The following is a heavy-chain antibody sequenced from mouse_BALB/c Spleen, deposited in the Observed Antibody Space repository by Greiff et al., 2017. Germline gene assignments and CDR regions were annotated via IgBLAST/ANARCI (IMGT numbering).Heavy chain of an antibody. CDR1: GFTFSSYA. CDR3: ARRGYDGCFDY. Sequence: EVKLVESGGGLVKPGGSLKLSCAASGFTFSSYAMSWVRQTPEKRLEWVASISSGGSTYYPDSVKGRFTISRDNARNILYLQMSSLRSEDTAMYYCARRGYDGCFDYWGQGTTLTVSS. CDR2: ISSGGST. D-gene: IGHD2-14*01. V-gene: IGHV5-6-5*01. J-gene: IGHJ2*01.